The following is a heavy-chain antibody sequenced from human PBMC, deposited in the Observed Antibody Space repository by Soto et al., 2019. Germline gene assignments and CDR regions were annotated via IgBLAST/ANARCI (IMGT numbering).Heavy chain of an antibody. Sequence: SVKVSYKASGGTFSSYAISWVRQAPGQGLEWMGGIIPIFGTANYAQKFQGRVTITADESTSTAYMELSSLRSEDTAVYYCAGSYCGGDCYSNWFDPWGQGTLVTVSS. J-gene: IGHJ5*02. CDR1: GGTFSSYA. V-gene: IGHV1-69*13. D-gene: IGHD2-21*02. CDR2: IIPIFGTA. CDR3: AGSYCGGDCYSNWFDP.